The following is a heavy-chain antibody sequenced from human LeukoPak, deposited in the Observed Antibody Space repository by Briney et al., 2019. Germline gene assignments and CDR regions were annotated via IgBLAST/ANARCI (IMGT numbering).Heavy chain of an antibody. V-gene: IGHV4-61*01. Sequence: PSETLSLTCTVSGGSVSSGIYYWSWIRQPPGKALEWIGYISYSGTTNYNPSLKRRVTISVDTTKNHFSLRLTSVTAADTAVYNCARMRHGEYFDDCGQGTLVTVSS. D-gene: IGHD4-17*01. CDR2: ISYSGTT. CDR1: GGSVSSGIYY. CDR3: ARMRHGEYFDD. J-gene: IGHJ4*02.